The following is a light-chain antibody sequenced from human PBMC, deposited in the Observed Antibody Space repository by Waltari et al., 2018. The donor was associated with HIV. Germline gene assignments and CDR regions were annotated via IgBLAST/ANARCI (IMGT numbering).Light chain of an antibody. Sequence: SYVLTQPPSVSVAPGQTARITGGGNIIASQTVHWYQQKPGQAPILVVYDDRDRPSGIPERFSGSNSGNTATLTLSRVEAGDEADYYCQVRDSSGDHPRVFGGGTKLTVL. CDR1: IIASQT. V-gene: IGLV3-21*02. CDR2: DDR. CDR3: QVRDSSGDHPRV. J-gene: IGLJ3*02.